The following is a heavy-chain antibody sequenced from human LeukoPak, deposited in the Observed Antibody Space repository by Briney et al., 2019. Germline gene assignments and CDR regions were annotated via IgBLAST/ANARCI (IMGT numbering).Heavy chain of an antibody. CDR1: GFTFDDYA. D-gene: IGHD3-22*01. J-gene: IGHJ4*02. V-gene: IGHV3-9*01. Sequence: GGSLRLSCAASGFTFDDYAMHWVRQAPGKGLEWVSGISWNSGSIGYADSVKGRFTISRDNSKNTLYLQMNSLRAEDTAVYYCAKNGFTYYYDSSGYYFDYWGQGTLVTVSS. CDR2: ISWNSGSI. CDR3: AKNGFTYYYDSSGYYFDY.